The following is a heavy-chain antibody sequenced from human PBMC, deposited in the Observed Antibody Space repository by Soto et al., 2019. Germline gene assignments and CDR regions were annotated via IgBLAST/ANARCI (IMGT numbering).Heavy chain of an antibody. CDR1: GFTFSSYG. Sequence: PGGSLRLSCAASGFTFSSYGMHWVRQAPGKGLEWVAVIWYDGSNKYYADSVKGRFTISRDNSKNTLYLQMNSLRAEDTAVYYCARVDDYFDAFDIWGQGPMVTVSS. CDR2: IWYDGSNK. V-gene: IGHV3-33*01. CDR3: ARVDDYFDAFDI. J-gene: IGHJ3*02. D-gene: IGHD4-17*01.